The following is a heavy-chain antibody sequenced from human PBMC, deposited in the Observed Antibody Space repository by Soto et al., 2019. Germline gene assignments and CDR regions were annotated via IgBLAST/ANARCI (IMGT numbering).Heavy chain of an antibody. CDR1: GYSISSGSY. D-gene: IGHD6-19*01. CDR3: AKAHVMVLAGSNFDY. V-gene: IGHV4-38-2*02. Sequence: PSETLSLTCTVSGYSISSGSYWGWIRHPPGKGPEWIASIYHGGTTFYNPSLKSRVTLSVDKSNNQFSLKFRSVSAAYTAVYYFAKAHVMVLAGSNFDYWAPGTLVTVSS. CDR2: IYHGGTT. J-gene: IGHJ4*01.